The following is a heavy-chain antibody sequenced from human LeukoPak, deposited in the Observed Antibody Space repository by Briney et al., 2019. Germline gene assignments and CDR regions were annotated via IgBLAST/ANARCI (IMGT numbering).Heavy chain of an antibody. Sequence: GGSLRLSCAASGFTFSSYGMHWVRQAPGKGLEWVAFIRYDGSNKYYADSVKGRFTISRDNSKNTLYLQMNSLRAEDTAVYYCAKDQAREHYYFDYWGQGTLVTVSS. CDR3: AKDQAREHYYFDY. V-gene: IGHV3-30*02. J-gene: IGHJ4*02. CDR1: GFTFSSYG. CDR2: IRYDGSNK. D-gene: IGHD6-6*01.